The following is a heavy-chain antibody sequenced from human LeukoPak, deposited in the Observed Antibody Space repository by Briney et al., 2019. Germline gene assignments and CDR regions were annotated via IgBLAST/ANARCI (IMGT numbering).Heavy chain of an antibody. CDR2: IRYDGSNK. J-gene: IGHJ6*02. Sequence: GGSLRLSCAASGFTFSSYGMHWVRQAPGKGLEWVAFIRYDGSNKYYADSVKGRFTISRDNSKNTLYLQMNSLRAEDTAVYYCAKDRVSADYGMDVWGQGTTVTVSS. V-gene: IGHV3-30*02. CDR3: AKDRVSADYGMDV. D-gene: IGHD6-6*01. CDR1: GFTFSSYG.